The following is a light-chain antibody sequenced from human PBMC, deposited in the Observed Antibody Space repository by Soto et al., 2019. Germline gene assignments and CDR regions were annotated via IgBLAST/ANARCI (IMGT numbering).Light chain of an antibody. CDR1: QNISVW. CDR2: DAS. J-gene: IGKJ2*01. CDR3: QQYDSSSPT. Sequence: DIQMTQSPSTLSSSVGDGVTITCRASQNISVWLAWYQQRPGKAPKFLMYDASCLETGVPSRFSGSGSGTEFTLTISSLQPDDSATYYCQQYDSSSPTFGQGTKLEIK. V-gene: IGKV1-5*01.